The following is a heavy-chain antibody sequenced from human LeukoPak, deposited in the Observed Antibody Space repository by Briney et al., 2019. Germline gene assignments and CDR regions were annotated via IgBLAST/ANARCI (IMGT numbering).Heavy chain of an antibody. Sequence: SETLSLTCTVSGGSISSYYWSWIRQPAGKGLEWIGRIYTSGSTNYNPSLKSRVTMSVDTSKNQFSLKLSSVTAADTAVYYCARGRATASPNWFDSWGQGTLVTVSS. V-gene: IGHV4-4*07. CDR2: IYTSGST. D-gene: IGHD4-17*01. CDR1: GGSISSYY. CDR3: ARGRATASPNWFDS. J-gene: IGHJ5*01.